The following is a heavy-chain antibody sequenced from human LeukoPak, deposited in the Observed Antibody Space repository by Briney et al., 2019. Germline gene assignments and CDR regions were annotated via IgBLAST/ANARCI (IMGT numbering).Heavy chain of an antibody. Sequence: GGSLRLSCVASGFTFSDYYMTWIRQTPGKGLEWVSYISHTGNTIYYADSVKGLFTISRDNAKNSLYLQMNNLRADDTAIYYCAKQQQIYDYWGQGTLVTVSS. CDR1: GFTFSDYY. CDR2: ISHTGNTI. J-gene: IGHJ4*02. D-gene: IGHD1/OR15-1a*01. CDR3: AKQQQIYDY. V-gene: IGHV3-11*01.